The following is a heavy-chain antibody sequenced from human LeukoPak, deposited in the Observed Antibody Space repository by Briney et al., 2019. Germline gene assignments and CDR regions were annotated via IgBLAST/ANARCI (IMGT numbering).Heavy chain of an antibody. V-gene: IGHV1-24*01. Sequence: GASVKVSCKVSGYTLTELSMHWVRQAPGKGLGWMGGFDPEDGETIYAQKFQGRVTMTEDTSTDTAYMELSSLRSEDTAVYYCATSSSTSHLAFDIWGQGTMVTVSS. D-gene: IGHD2-2*01. J-gene: IGHJ3*02. CDR3: ATSSSTSHLAFDI. CDR1: GYTLTELS. CDR2: FDPEDGET.